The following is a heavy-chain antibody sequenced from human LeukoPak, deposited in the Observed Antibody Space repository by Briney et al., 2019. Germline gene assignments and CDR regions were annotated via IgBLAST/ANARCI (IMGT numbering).Heavy chain of an antibody. V-gene: IGHV3-21*01. CDR2: ISSSSSYI. D-gene: IGHD3-22*01. Sequence: GGSLRLSCAVSGFTFSNYRMSWVRQAPGKGLEWVSSISSSSSYIYYADSVKGRFTISRDNAKNSLYLQMNSLRAEDTAVYYCARDYYDSSGYEYWGQGTLVTVSS. CDR1: GFTFSNYR. J-gene: IGHJ4*02. CDR3: ARDYYDSSGYEY.